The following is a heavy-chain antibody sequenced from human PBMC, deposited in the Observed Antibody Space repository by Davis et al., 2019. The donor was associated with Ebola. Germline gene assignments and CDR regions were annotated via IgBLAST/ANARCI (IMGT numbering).Heavy chain of an antibody. D-gene: IGHD5-12*01. V-gene: IGHV4-34*01. CDR2: INHSGST. J-gene: IGHJ2*01. CDR3: AGEGQWLRFDWYFDL. CDR1: GGSFSDYY. Sequence: SETLTLTCAVYGGSFSDYYWSWIRQPPGKGLEWIGVINHSGSTNYNPSLKSRVTISVDTSKNQFSLKLSSVTAADTAVYYCAGEGQWLRFDWYFDLWGRGTLVTVSS.